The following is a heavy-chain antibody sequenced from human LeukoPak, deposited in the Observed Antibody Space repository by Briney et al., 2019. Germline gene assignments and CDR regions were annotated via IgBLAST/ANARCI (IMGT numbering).Heavy chain of an antibody. D-gene: IGHD6-19*01. J-gene: IGHJ5*02. CDR1: GGSISSGDYY. Sequence: SETLSLTCTVSGGSISSGDYYWSWIRQPPGKGLEWIGYIYYSGSTYYNPSLKSRVTISVDTSENQFSLKLSSVTAADTAVYYCAREYSSGWYFTSRWFDPWGQGTLVTVSS. V-gene: IGHV4-30-4*02. CDR3: AREYSSGWYFTSRWFDP. CDR2: IYYSGST.